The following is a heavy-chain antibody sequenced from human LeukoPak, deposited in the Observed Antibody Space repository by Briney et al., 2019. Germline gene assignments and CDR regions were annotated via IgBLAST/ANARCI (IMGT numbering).Heavy chain of an antibody. Sequence: GGSLRLSCATSGFTFNNYAMTWVRQAPGKGLEWVSTISGSGAATYYAASVKGRFTISRDNSKNTMYLQMTSLRAEDTAVYYCAKQPLNDYIWENWGQGTLVTVSS. CDR3: AKQPLNDYIWEN. J-gene: IGHJ4*02. V-gene: IGHV3-23*01. CDR2: ISGSGAAT. D-gene: IGHD3-16*01. CDR1: GFTFNNYA.